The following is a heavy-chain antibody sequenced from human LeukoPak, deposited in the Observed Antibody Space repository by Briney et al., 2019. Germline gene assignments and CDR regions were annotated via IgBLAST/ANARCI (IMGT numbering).Heavy chain of an antibody. CDR3: AKDYSGSYYYFDY. D-gene: IGHD1-26*01. V-gene: IGHV3-23*01. CDR1: GFTFSSYW. Sequence: GGSLRLSCAASGFTFSSYWMHWVRQAPGKGLEWVSTISSSGGSIYYSDSVKGRFTISRDNSKNTLYLQMNSLRAEDTAVYYCAKDYSGSYYYFDYWGRGTLVTVSS. CDR2: ISSSGGSI. J-gene: IGHJ4*02.